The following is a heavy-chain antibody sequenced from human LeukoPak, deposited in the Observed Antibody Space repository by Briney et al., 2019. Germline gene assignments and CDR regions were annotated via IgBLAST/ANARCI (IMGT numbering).Heavy chain of an antibody. CDR2: IYYSGST. CDR3: ARARSESPSWVFDY. Sequence: SETLSLTCTVSGGSISSYYWSWIRQPPGKGLEWVGYIYYSGSTNYNPSLKSRVTISVDTSKNQFSLKLSSVTAADTAVYYCARARSESPSWVFDYWGQGTLVTVSS. D-gene: IGHD1-26*01. V-gene: IGHV4-59*01. CDR1: GGSISSYY. J-gene: IGHJ4*02.